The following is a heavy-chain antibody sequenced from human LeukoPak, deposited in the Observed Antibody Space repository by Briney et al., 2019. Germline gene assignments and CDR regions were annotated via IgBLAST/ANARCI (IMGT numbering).Heavy chain of an antibody. Sequence: ASVKVSCKASGYTFTGYNMHWVRQAPGQGLEWMGWINPNSGGTNYAQKFQGRVTITRNTSISTAYMELSSLRSEDTAVYYCARGKRVWGSYRWTNNWFDPWGQGTLVTVSS. V-gene: IGHV1-2*02. CDR2: INPNSGGT. D-gene: IGHD3-16*02. CDR1: GYTFTGYN. CDR3: ARGKRVWGSYRWTNNWFDP. J-gene: IGHJ5*02.